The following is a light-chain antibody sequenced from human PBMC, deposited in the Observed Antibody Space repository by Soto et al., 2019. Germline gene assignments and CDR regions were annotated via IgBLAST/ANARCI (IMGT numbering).Light chain of an antibody. J-gene: IGKJ1*01. V-gene: IGKV1-39*01. CDR3: QQSYSLPRT. CDR2: AAS. Sequence: DIQMTQSPSSLSASVGDRVTITCRASQSISNYLNWFQQKPGKAPKLLIYAASSLQSGVPSRFSGSRSGTDFTLTISSLQPEDFATYYCQQSYSLPRTFGQGTKVEIK. CDR1: QSISNY.